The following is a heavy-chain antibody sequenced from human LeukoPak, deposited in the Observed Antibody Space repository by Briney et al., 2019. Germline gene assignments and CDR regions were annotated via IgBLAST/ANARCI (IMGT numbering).Heavy chain of an antibody. CDR2: MYYSGST. CDR1: GASFNNYS. V-gene: IGHV4-59*01. CDR3: ARGPTVTTDY. Sequence: SETLSLTCTVSGASFNNYSCHWIRQPPGKGLEWIGYMYYSGSTDYNPSLKSRVTMSLDTPKNQFSLNLSSVTAADTAVYYCARGPTVTTDYWGQGILVTVSS. D-gene: IGHD4-17*01. J-gene: IGHJ4*02.